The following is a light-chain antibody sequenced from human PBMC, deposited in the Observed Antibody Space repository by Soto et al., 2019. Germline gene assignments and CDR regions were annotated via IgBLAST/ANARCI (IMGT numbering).Light chain of an antibody. CDR2: GAS. V-gene: IGKV3-20*01. Sequence: EIVLTQSPGIIYLSPGERATLSSRASQSVSSSYLAWYQQKPGQAPRLLIYGASSRVTGIPDRFSGSGSGTEFTLTISSLQSGDFAVYYCQQYNNWPITFGQGTRLEIK. J-gene: IGKJ5*01. CDR3: QQYNNWPIT. CDR1: QSVSSSY.